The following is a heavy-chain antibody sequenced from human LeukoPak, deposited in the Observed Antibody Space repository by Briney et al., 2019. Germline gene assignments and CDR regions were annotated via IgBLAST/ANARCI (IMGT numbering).Heavy chain of an antibody. Sequence: ASVKVSCKASGYTFTNYGISRVRQAPGQGLEWMGWISAYNGKTNYAQKLQGRVTMTTDTSTSTAYMELRSLRSDDTAVYYCARGYITMGYYDYWGQGTLVTVSS. CDR3: ARGYITMGYYDY. CDR2: ISAYNGKT. V-gene: IGHV1-18*01. CDR1: GYTFTNYG. J-gene: IGHJ4*02. D-gene: IGHD5-18*01.